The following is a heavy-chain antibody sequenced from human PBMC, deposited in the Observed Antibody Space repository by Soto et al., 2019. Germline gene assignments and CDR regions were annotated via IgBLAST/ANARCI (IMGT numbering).Heavy chain of an antibody. CDR2: ISWNSGSI. Sequence: SCAASEVTSVDYAVHRVRQAQGKGLEWVSGISWNSGSIGYADSVKGRFTISRDNAKNSLYLQMNSLRAEDTALYYCAKSGVPAAEYAFDIWGQRTMVTVSS. J-gene: IGHJ3*02. V-gene: IGHV3-9*01. CDR1: EVTSVDYA. D-gene: IGHD2-2*01. CDR3: AKSGVPAAEYAFDI.